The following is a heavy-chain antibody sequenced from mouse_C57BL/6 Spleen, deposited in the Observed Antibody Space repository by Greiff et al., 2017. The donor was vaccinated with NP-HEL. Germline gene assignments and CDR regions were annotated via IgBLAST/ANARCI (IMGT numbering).Heavy chain of an antibody. CDR3: AMEGVKNEYDDYAMDY. CDR1: GYTFTSYW. J-gene: IGHJ4*01. CDR2: IHPSDSDT. V-gene: IGHV1-74*01. Sequence: QVQLKQPGAELVKPGASVKVSCKASGYTFTSYWMHWVKQRPGQGLEWIGRIHPSDSDTNYNQKFKGKATLTVDKSSSTAYMQLSSRTSEDSAVYDCAMEGVKNEYDDYAMDYWGQGTSVTVSS. D-gene: IGHD2-4*01.